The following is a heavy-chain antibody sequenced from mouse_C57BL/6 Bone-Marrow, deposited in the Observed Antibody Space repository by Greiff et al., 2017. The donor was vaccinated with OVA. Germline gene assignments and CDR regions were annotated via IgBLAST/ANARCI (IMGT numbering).Heavy chain of an antibody. J-gene: IGHJ2*01. CDR1: GSTFTSYS. V-gene: IGHV1-4*01. CDR2: IDPTNGYT. CDR3: TRGYYVDY. Sequence: QVQLKQSGAALARPGASVKLSCKASGSTFTSYSIHWVKQRPGQGLEWIGYIDPTNGYTNYHQKFKGKSTSTADKSSSTAYMQLSSLTSEDSAVDYCTRGYYVDYWGQGTTLTVSA.